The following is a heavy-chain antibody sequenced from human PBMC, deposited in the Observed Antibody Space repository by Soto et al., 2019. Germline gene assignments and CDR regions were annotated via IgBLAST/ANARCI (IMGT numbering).Heavy chain of an antibody. D-gene: IGHD3-3*01. CDR2: IYYSGST. V-gene: IGHV4-39*01. J-gene: IGHJ5*02. CDR1: GGSISGSSYY. Sequence: SETLSLTCTVSGGSISGSSYYWGWIRQPPGKGLEWIGSIYYSGSTYYNPSLKSRVTISVDTSKNQFSLKLSSVTAADTAVYYCARQPSIKIFLLVLDPWGQGTLVT. CDR3: ARQPSIKIFLLVLDP.